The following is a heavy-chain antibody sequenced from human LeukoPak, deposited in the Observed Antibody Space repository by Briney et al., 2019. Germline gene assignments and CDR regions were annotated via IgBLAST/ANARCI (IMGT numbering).Heavy chain of an antibody. J-gene: IGHJ4*02. D-gene: IGHD6-13*01. Sequence: PGASVKVSCKASGYTFTSYYMRWVRQAPGQGLEWMGIINPSGGSTSYAQKFQGRVTMTRDTSTSTVYMELSSLRSEDTAVYYCARRAGYSSSWYRSSRSPDFDYWGQGTLVTVSS. V-gene: IGHV1-46*01. CDR1: GYTFTSYY. CDR2: INPSGGST. CDR3: ARRAGYSSSWYRSSRSPDFDY.